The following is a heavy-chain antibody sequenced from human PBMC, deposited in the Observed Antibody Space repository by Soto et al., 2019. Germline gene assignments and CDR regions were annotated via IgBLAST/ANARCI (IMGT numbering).Heavy chain of an antibody. CDR2: IGDSGSTT. CDR3: AKDSLGYYYSYGMDV. J-gene: IGHJ6*02. V-gene: IGHV3-23*01. Sequence: EVQLLESGGGLGQPGGSLRLSCAASGFTFSRFAMNWVRQAPGKGLEWVSGIGDSGSTTYYADSVKGRFTISRDNSKNTLFLQMNSLRAEDTAIYYCAKDSLGYYYSYGMDVWGQGTTVTFSS. CDR1: GFTFSRFA.